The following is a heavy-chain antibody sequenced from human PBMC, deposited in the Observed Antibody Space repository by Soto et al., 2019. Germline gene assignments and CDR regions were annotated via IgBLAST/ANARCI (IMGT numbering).Heavy chain of an antibody. CDR3: AATGKDIVVVPDATYSDNWFDP. CDR2: IYTSGST. J-gene: IGHJ5*02. CDR1: GGSISSYY. Sequence: SETLSLTCTVSGGSISSYYWSWIRQPAGKGLEWIGRIYTSGSTNYNPSLKSRVTMSVDTSKNQFSLKLSSVTAAGTAVYYCAATGKDIVVVPDATYSDNWFDPWGQGTLVTVSS. D-gene: IGHD2-2*01. V-gene: IGHV4-4*07.